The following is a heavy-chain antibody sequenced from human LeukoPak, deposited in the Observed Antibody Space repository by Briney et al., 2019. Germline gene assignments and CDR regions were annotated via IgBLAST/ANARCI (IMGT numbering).Heavy chain of an antibody. V-gene: IGHV3-30*18. Sequence: GGSLRLSCAASGFTFSSYGMHWVRQAPGKGLEWVAVISYDGSNKYYADSVKGRFTISRDNSKNTLYLQMNSLRAEDTAVYYCAKGFRGWYRNYFDYWGQGTLVTVSS. CDR1: GFTFSSYG. J-gene: IGHJ4*02. D-gene: IGHD6-19*01. CDR3: AKGFRGWYRNYFDY. CDR2: ISYDGSNK.